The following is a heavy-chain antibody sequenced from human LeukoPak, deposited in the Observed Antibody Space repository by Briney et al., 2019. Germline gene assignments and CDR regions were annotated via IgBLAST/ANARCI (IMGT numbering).Heavy chain of an antibody. Sequence: GGSLRLSCAASGFTFSSYSMNWVRQAPGKGLEWVSSISSSSSYIYYADSVKGRFTVSRDNAKKSLYLQMNSLRAEDTAIYYCATYYYDSSAQRGDDAFDIWGQGTMVTVSS. V-gene: IGHV3-21*01. J-gene: IGHJ3*02. CDR2: ISSSSSYI. CDR1: GFTFSSYS. D-gene: IGHD3-22*01. CDR3: ATYYYDSSAQRGDDAFDI.